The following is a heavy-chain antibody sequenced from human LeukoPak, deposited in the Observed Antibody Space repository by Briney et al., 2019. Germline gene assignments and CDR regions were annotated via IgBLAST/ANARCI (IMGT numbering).Heavy chain of an antibody. J-gene: IGHJ4*02. D-gene: IGHD6-13*01. V-gene: IGHV3-30*04. CDR2: ISYDGTNK. Sequence: GGSLRLSCAASGFTFSNYALHWVRQAPGTGLEWVAVISYDGTNKFYADSVKGRFTISKGNSRNTLYVQMNSLRAEDTAVYYCARDGIAAAGGFDYWGQGTLVTVSS. CDR3: ARDGIAAAGGFDY. CDR1: GFTFSNYA.